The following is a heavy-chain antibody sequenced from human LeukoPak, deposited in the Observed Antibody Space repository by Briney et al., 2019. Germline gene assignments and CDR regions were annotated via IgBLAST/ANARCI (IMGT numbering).Heavy chain of an antibody. V-gene: IGHV4-39*07. CDR2: IYYSGST. D-gene: IGHD3-10*01. CDR1: GGSISSSSYY. Sequence: PSETLSLTCTVSGGSISSSSYYWGWIRQPPGKGLEWIGSIYYSGSTYYNPSLKSRVTISVDTSKNQFSLKLSSVTAADTAVYYCARTRITMVRGVIIGLDYWGQGTLVTVSS. CDR3: ARTRITMVRGVIIGLDY. J-gene: IGHJ4*02.